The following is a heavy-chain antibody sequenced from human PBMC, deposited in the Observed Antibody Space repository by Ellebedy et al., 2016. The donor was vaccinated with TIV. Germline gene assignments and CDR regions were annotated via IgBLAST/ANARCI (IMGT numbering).Heavy chain of an antibody. CDR1: GLTFSNYV. CDR2: ISPSGDAT. V-gene: IGHV3-23*01. Sequence: GESLKISXAASGLTFSNYVMGWVRQAPGRGLEWVSVISPSGDATTDAGSVKGRFTISRDNSKNTLYLQMNSLRAEDTAVYYCAREKGHYYYGMDVWGQGTTVTVSS. J-gene: IGHJ6*02. CDR3: AREKGHYYYGMDV.